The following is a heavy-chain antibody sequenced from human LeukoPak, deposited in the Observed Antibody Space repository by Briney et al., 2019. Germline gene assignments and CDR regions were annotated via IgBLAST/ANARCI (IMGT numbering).Heavy chain of an antibody. J-gene: IGHJ4*02. CDR1: GGSISSYY. Sequence: SETLSLTCTVSGGSISSYYWSWIRQPPGKGLEWIGYIYYSGSTNYNPSLKSRVTMSVDTSKNQFSLKLSSVTAADTAVYYCARVVWFGEFWGFDYWGQGTLVTVSS. CDR3: ARVVWFGEFWGFDY. V-gene: IGHV4-59*12. CDR2: IYYSGST. D-gene: IGHD3-10*01.